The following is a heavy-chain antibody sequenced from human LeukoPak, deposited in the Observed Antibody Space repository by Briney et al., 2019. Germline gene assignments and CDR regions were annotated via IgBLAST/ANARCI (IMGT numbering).Heavy chain of an antibody. V-gene: IGHV1-8*01. Sequence: ASVKVSCKASGYTFTSSDINWVRQATGQGLEWMGWVNPKTGRTGYAQKFQGRVTVTTNTSTSSAYMEVSSLRFEDTAVYYCARGRPGVAAAGTYDYWGHGTLITVSS. CDR2: VNPKTGRT. CDR1: GYTFTSSD. D-gene: IGHD6-13*01. J-gene: IGHJ4*01. CDR3: ARGRPGVAAAGTYDY.